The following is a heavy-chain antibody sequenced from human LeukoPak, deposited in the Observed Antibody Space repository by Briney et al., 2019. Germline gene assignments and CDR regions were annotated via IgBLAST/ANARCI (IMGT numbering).Heavy chain of an antibody. Sequence: GGSLRLSCAASGFTFSSYSMNGVRQAPGKGLEWVSSISSSSSYIYYADSVKGRFTISRDNAKNSLYLQMNSLRAEDTAVYYCARGLSDYGDYAPFDYWGQGTLVTVSS. D-gene: IGHD4-17*01. J-gene: IGHJ4*02. CDR2: ISSSSSYI. CDR1: GFTFSSYS. V-gene: IGHV3-21*01. CDR3: ARGLSDYGDYAPFDY.